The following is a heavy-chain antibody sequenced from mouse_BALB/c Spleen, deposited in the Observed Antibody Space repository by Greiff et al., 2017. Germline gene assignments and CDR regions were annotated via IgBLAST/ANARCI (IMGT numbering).Heavy chain of an antibody. Sequence: QVQLKESGAELVRPGTSVKVSCKASGYAFTNYLIEWVKQRPGQGLEWIGVINPGSGGTNYNEKFKGKATLTADKSSSTAYMQLSSLTSDDSAVYFCARSRMITTGVDYWGQGTTLTVSS. D-gene: IGHD2-4*01. J-gene: IGHJ2*01. CDR1: GYAFTNYL. V-gene: IGHV1-54*01. CDR3: ARSRMITTGVDY. CDR2: INPGSGGT.